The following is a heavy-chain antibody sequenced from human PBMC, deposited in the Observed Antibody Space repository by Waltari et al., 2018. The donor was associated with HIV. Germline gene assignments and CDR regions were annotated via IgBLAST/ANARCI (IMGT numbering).Heavy chain of an antibody. J-gene: IGHJ3*02. D-gene: IGHD3-3*01. Sequence: QVQLQESGPGLVKPSQTLSLPCSVSCGSISSGSYFWRVIRQPAGKGMEWIGRIYTSGSTNYNPSRKSRVTISGDTSKNQLSLKLRSVTAADTAVYYCARERVTTFGVVIVYEGFDIWGQGTKVIVSS. V-gene: IGHV4-61*02. CDR3: ARERVTTFGVVIVYEGFDI. CDR2: IYTSGST. CDR1: CGSISSGSYF.